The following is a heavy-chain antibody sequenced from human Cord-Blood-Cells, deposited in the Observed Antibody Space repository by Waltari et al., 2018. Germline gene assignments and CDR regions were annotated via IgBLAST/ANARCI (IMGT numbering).Heavy chain of an antibody. CDR2: IRSKAYGGTT. CDR1: GFTFGDYA. J-gene: IGHJ3*02. V-gene: IGHV3-49*04. Sequence: EVQLVESGGGLVQPGRSLRLSWTASGFTFGDYAMSWVRQAPGKGLEWVGFIRSKAYGGTTEYAASVKGRFTISRDDSKSIAYLQMNSLKTEDTAVYYCTRAIAVAGTQDDAFDIWGQGTMVTVSS. CDR3: TRAIAVAGTQDDAFDI. D-gene: IGHD6-19*01.